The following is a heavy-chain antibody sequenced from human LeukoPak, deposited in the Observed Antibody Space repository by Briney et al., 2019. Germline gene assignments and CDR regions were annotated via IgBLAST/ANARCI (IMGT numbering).Heavy chain of an antibody. Sequence: AGGSLRLSCAASGFTLSSYSMNWVRQAPGKGLEWVSSISSSGSYIYYADSVKGRFTISRDNAKNSLYLQMNSLRAEDTAVYYCARLTASYYDSSGYHWGQGTLVTVSS. CDR1: GFTLSSYS. CDR3: ARLTASYYDSSGYH. CDR2: ISSSGSYI. D-gene: IGHD3-22*01. V-gene: IGHV3-21*01. J-gene: IGHJ4*02.